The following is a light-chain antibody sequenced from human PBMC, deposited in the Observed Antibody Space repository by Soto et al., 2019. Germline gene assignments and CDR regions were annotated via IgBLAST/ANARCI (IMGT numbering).Light chain of an antibody. CDR3: QYVGSSLGVYV. V-gene: IGLV1-40*01. CDR2: NNL. J-gene: IGLJ1*01. CDR1: SSNFGAGYE. Sequence: QSVLTQPPSVSGAPGQRVTISCTGSSSNFGAGYEVHWYKQVPGAAPTLVIFNNLNRPSGVPERFSGSKSGTSASLVIRGLQEEDEDDYYCQYVGSSLGVYVFGSGTKLTVL.